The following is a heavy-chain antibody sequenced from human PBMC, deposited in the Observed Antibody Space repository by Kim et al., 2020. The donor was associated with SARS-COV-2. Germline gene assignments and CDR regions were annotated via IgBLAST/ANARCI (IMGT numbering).Heavy chain of an antibody. D-gene: IGHD3-3*01. J-gene: IGHJ6*03. CDR3: ASLIFGTDYYYYYYMDV. Sequence: VKGGFTTSRDNAKNSLYLQMNSVRAEDTAVYYCASLIFGTDYYYYYYMDVWGKGTTVTVSS. V-gene: IGHV3-11*01.